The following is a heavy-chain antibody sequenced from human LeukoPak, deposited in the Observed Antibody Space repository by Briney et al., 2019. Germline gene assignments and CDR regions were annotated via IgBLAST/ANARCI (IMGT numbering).Heavy chain of an antibody. Sequence: GGSLRLSCAASGFTFSSYAMHWVRQAPGKGLEWVAVISYDGSNKYYADSVKGRFTISRDNSKNTLYLQMNSLRAEDTAVYYCARGQVYISSWYPLDYYFDYWGQGSLVSVCS. CDR1: GFTFSSYA. V-gene: IGHV3-30-3*01. D-gene: IGHD6-13*01. CDR3: ARGQVYISSWYPLDYYFDY. CDR2: ISYDGSNK. J-gene: IGHJ4*02.